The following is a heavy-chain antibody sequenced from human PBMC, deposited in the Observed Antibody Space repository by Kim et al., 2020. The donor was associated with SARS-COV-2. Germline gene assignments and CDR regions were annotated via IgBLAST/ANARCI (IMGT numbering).Heavy chain of an antibody. Sequence: VKGRFTISRDNSKNPLYLQMNSLRAEDTAVYYCASKIPGYSSSWYKPDYWGQGTLVTVSS. V-gene: IGHV3-23*01. J-gene: IGHJ4*02. CDR3: ASKIPGYSSSWYKPDY. D-gene: IGHD6-13*01.